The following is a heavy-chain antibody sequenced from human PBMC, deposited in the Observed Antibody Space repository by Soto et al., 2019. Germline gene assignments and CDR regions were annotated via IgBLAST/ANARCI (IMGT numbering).Heavy chain of an antibody. CDR1: GYTFTSYY. Sequence: GASVKVSCKASGYTFTSYYLHWVRHDPGQGLEWMGCIDPSAGSTTELKKFQGRVTMTRDTSTGTLYMDLSILISEDPAVYYWARGSSVALEYWGQGTLVPVSS. CDR3: ARGSSVALEY. J-gene: IGHJ4*02. D-gene: IGHD2-21*01. V-gene: IGHV1-46*01. CDR2: IDPSAGST.